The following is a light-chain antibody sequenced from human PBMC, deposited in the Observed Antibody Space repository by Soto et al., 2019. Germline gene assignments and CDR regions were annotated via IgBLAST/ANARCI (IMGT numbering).Light chain of an antibody. CDR1: QSVGSNY. CDR3: QQYGSLSWT. CDR2: GAS. J-gene: IGKJ1*01. Sequence: EIVLTQSPGTLSLSPLERSTLSFISSQSVGSNYLAWYQQKPGQAPRILIFGASGRATGIPDRFSGSGSGTDFTLTISRLEPEDFAVYYCQQYGSLSWTFGQGTKVDIK. V-gene: IGKV3-20*01.